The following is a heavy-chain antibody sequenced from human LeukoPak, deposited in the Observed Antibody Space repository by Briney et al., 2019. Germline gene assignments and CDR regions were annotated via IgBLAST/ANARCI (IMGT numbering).Heavy chain of an antibody. D-gene: IGHD2-15*01. V-gene: IGHV3-30*02. Sequence: GGSLRLSCAASGFTSSSYGMHWVRQAPGKGLEWVAFIRYDGSNKYYADSVKGRFTISRDNSKNTLYLQMNSLRAEDTAVYYCAKDIRSGGSCLGYWGQGTLVTVSS. J-gene: IGHJ4*02. CDR2: IRYDGSNK. CDR3: AKDIRSGGSCLGY. CDR1: GFTSSSYG.